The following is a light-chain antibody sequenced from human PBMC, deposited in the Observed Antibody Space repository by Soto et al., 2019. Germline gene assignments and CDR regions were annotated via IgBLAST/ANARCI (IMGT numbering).Light chain of an antibody. CDR3: SSYTSSSTRV. CDR2: DVS. CDR1: SSDVGDYNY. J-gene: IGLJ1*01. V-gene: IGLV2-14*01. Sequence: QSVLTQPASVSGSPGQSITISCTGTSSDVGDYNYVSWYQQHPGKAPKLMIFDVSNRPSGVSNRFSGSKSGNTASLTISGLQAKDEADYYCSSYTSSSTRVFGTGTKLTVL.